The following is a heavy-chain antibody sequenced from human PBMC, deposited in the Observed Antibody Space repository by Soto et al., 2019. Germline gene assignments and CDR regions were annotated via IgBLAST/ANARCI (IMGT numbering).Heavy chain of an antibody. CDR2: IKKDGSEK. D-gene: IGHD3-16*01. V-gene: IGHV3-7*01. Sequence: GGSLRLSCAASGFTFSRYWMTWVRQAPGKGLQWVGKIKKDGSEKYYVDSVKGRFTISRENAENSVHLQMDSLSVEDTAVYYCAREVDYVWASYIDYWGQGTLVTVSS. CDR3: AREVDYVWASYIDY. CDR1: GFTFSRYW. J-gene: IGHJ4*02.